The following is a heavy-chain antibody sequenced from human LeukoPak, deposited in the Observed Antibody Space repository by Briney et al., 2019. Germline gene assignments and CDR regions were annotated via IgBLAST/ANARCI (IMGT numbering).Heavy chain of an antibody. J-gene: IGHJ4*02. CDR3: ARESPGATRDY. D-gene: IGHD1-26*01. V-gene: IGHV3-48*03. CDR2: ISSASSAI. CDR1: GFTFSNYE. Sequence: PGGSLRLSCAASGFTFSNYEMNWVRQAPGKGLEWVSYISSASSAIYYADSVKGRFTISRDNAKKSLSLQMNSLRAEDTAVYYCARESPGATRDYWGQGTLVTVSS.